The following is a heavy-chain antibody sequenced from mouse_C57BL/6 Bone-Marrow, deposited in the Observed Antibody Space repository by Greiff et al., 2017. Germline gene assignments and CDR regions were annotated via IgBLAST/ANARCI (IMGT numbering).Heavy chain of an antibody. CDR3: ARHVAYY. J-gene: IGHJ4*01. V-gene: IGHV5-9*01. CDR2: ISGGGGNT. Sequence: EVQLVASGGGLVKPGGSLKLSCAASGFTFSSYTMSWVRQTPEKRLEWVATISGGGGNTYYPDSVKGRFTISRDNAKTTMDLQMSSLRSEDTALYYCARHVAYYWGQGTSVTVSS. CDR1: GFTFSSYT.